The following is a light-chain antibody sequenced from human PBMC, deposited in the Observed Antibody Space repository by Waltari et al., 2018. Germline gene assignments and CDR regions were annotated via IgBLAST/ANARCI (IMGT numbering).Light chain of an antibody. CDR1: QSVANY. CDR2: GAS. Sequence: VILTQSPATLSLSPGERATLSCRASQSVANYLAWYQQKPGQAPRLLIYGASSRATGIPDRFSGTGSGTEFTLTISSLEPEDFAVYFCQRYSNSPLTFGGGTKV. CDR3: QRYSNSPLT. V-gene: IGKV3-11*01. J-gene: IGKJ4*01.